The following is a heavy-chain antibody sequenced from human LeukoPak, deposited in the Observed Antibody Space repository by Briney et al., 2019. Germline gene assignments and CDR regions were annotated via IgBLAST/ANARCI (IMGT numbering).Heavy chain of an antibody. J-gene: IGHJ4*02. V-gene: IGHV3-30*04. CDR3: AKDLRYDSSGENFDY. D-gene: IGHD3-22*01. CDR2: ISYDGSNK. CDR1: GFTFSGYA. Sequence: PGGSLRLSCAASGFTFSGYAMHWVRQAPGKGLEWVAVISYDGSNKYYADSVKGRFTISRDNSKNTLYLQMNSLRAEDTAVYYCAKDLRYDSSGENFDYWGQGTLVTVSS.